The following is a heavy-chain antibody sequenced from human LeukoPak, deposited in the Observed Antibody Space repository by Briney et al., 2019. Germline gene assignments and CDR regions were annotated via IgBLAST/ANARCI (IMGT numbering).Heavy chain of an antibody. J-gene: IGHJ4*02. D-gene: IGHD6-25*01. CDR3: AKDRFVGSGPFDY. Sequence: PGGSLRLSCAASGFTVSSNYMAWVRQAPGKGLEWVSVIYSGGTIYYADSVKGRFTISRDNSKNTLYLQMNSLRAEDTAVYYCAKDRFVGSGPFDYWGQGTLVTVSS. CDR1: GFTVSSNY. CDR2: IYSGGTI. V-gene: IGHV3-53*01.